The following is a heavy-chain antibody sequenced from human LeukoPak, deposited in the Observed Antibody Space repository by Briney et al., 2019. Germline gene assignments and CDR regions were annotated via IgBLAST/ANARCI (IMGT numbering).Heavy chain of an antibody. D-gene: IGHD3-3*01. Sequence: ASVKVSCKASGYTFTGYYMHWVRQAPGQGLEWMGWINPNSGGTNYAQKFQGRVTMTKDTSISTAYMELSRLRSDDTAVYYCARLSSAVTIFGVVPNDYWGQGTLVTVSS. V-gene: IGHV1-2*02. CDR2: INPNSGGT. CDR1: GYTFTGYY. J-gene: IGHJ4*02. CDR3: ARLSSAVTIFGVVPNDY.